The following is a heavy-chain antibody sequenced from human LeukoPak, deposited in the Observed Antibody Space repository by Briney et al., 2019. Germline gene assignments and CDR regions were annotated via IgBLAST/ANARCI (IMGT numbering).Heavy chain of an antibody. V-gene: IGHV4-4*07. CDR3: ARDLFTGYFDWLLLGAFDI. J-gene: IGHJ3*02. Sequence: PSETLSLTCTVSGGSISSYYWSWIRQPAGKGLEWIGRIYTSGSTNYNPSLKSRVTMSVDTSKNQFSLKLSSVTAPDTAVYYCARDLFTGYFDWLLLGAFDIWGQGTMVTVSS. D-gene: IGHD3-9*01. CDR1: GGSISSYY. CDR2: IYTSGST.